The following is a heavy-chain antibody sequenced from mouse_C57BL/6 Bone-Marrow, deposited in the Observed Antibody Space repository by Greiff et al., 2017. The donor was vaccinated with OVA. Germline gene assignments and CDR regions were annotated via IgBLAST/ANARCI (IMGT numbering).Heavy chain of an antibody. CDR2: IHPNSGST. CDR3: ASRGAY. CDR1: GYTFTSYW. Sequence: QVQLKQPGAELVMPGASVKLSCKASGYTFTSYWMHWVKQRPGQGLEWIGMIHPNSGSTNYNEKFKSKATLTVDKSSSTAYMQLSSLTSEDSAVYYCASRGAYWGQGTLVTVSA. V-gene: IGHV1-64*01. J-gene: IGHJ3*01.